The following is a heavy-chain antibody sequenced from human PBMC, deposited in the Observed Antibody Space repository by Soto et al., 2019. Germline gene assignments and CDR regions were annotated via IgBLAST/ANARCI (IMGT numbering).Heavy chain of an antibody. CDR2: INAGNGNT. CDR3: ARDPQARYCSSTGCYLDY. J-gene: IGHJ4*02. CDR1: GYTFTSYA. V-gene: IGHV1-3*01. Sequence: ASVKVSCKASGYTFTSYAMHWVRQAPGQRLEWMGWINAGNGNTKYSQKFQGRVTITRDTSASTAYMELSSLRSEDTAVYYCARDPQARYCSSTGCYLDYWGQGTLVTVSS. D-gene: IGHD2-2*01.